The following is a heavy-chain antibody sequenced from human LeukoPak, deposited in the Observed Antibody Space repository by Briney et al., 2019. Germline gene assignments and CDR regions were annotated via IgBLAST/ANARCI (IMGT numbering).Heavy chain of an antibody. Sequence: PETLSLTCTVSGGSISSSSYYWGWIRQPPGKRLEWIGSIYYSGSTYYNPSLKSRVTISVDTSKNQFSLKLSSVTAADTAVYYCARLGGVGATIDYWGQGTLVTVSS. CDR3: ARLGGVGATIDY. V-gene: IGHV4-39*01. D-gene: IGHD1-26*01. CDR1: GGSISSSSYY. CDR2: IYYSGST. J-gene: IGHJ4*02.